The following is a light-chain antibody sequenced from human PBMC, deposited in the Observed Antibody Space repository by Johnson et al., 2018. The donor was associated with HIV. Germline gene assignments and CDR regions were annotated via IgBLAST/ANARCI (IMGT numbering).Light chain of an antibody. J-gene: IGLJ1*01. Sequence: QSVLTQPPSVSAAPGQKVTISCSGSSSNIGYNYVSWYQQVPGTAPKLLIYDIDKRPSGIPDRFSGSQSGTSATLDISGLQTGDEADYYCGTWDSSLSAEVFGTGTKVTVL. V-gene: IGLV1-51*01. CDR3: GTWDSSLSAEV. CDR1: SSNIGYNY. CDR2: DID.